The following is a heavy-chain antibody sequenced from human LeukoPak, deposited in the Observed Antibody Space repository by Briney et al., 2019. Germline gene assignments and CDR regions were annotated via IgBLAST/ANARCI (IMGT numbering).Heavy chain of an antibody. V-gene: IGHV1-2*02. CDR1: GYTFSAYY. CDR2: INPYTGDT. D-gene: IGHD2-21*02. Sequence: GASVKVSCKASGYTFSAYYMYWVREAPGQGLEWVGWINPYTGDTKYAQNFQGRVTMTRDTSISTVYMEVSRLRSDDTAVYYCARTRGGDCYILDSWGQGTLVTVSS. CDR3: ARTRGGDCYILDS. J-gene: IGHJ4*02.